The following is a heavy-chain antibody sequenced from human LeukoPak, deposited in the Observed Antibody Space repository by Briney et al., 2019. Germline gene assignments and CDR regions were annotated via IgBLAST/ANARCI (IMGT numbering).Heavy chain of an antibody. Sequence: PGRSLRLSCAASGFTFSSYGMHWVRQAPGKGLEWVAVISYDGSNKYYADSVKGRFTISRDNSKNTLYLQMNSLRADDTAVYYCARSLDSSGWYPVGYWGQGTLVTVSS. CDR1: GFTFSSYG. V-gene: IGHV3-30*03. J-gene: IGHJ4*02. CDR3: ARSLDSSGWYPVGY. CDR2: ISYDGSNK. D-gene: IGHD6-19*01.